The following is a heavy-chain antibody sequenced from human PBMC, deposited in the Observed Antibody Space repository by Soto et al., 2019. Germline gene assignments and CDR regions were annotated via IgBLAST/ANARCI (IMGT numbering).Heavy chain of an antibody. J-gene: IGHJ4*02. CDR3: ARSDFWSGYYTDY. CDR2: MYYSGST. CDR1: GGSISSSNYH. D-gene: IGHD3-3*01. V-gene: IGHV4-39*07. Sequence: PSETLSLTCTVSGGSISSSNYHWGWIRQPPGKGLEWIGSMYYSGSTYYNPSLKSRVTISVDTSKNQFSLKLSSVTAADTAVYYCARSDFWSGYYTDYWGQGTLVTVSS.